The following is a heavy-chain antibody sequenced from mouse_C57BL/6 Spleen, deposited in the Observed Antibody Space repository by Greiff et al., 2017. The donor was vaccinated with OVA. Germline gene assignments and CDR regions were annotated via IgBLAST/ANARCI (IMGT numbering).Heavy chain of an antibody. CDR2: IDPANGNT. V-gene: IGHV14-3*01. CDR1: GFNIKNTY. CDR3: ARNYGSSSWYFDV. J-gene: IGHJ1*03. D-gene: IGHD1-1*01. Sequence: DVKLQESVAELVRPGASVKLSCTASGFNIKNTYMHWVKQRPEQGLEWIGRIDPANGNTKYAPKFQGKATITADTSSNTAYLQLSSLTSEDTAIYYCARNYGSSSWYFDVWGTGTTVTVSS.